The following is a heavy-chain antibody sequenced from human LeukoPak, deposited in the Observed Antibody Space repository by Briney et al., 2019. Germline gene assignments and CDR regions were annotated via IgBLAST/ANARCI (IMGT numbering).Heavy chain of an antibody. J-gene: IGHJ4*02. CDR3: ARGRGLITGFFDY. Sequence: GESLKISCKGSGYSFTNYCIGWVRQMPGKGLEWMGIIYLGDSDTRYSPSFQGQVTISADKSISTAYPQWSSLKASDTAMYYCARGRGLITGFFDYWGQGTLVTVSS. V-gene: IGHV5-51*01. CDR1: GYSFTNYC. D-gene: IGHD1-20*01. CDR2: IYLGDSDT.